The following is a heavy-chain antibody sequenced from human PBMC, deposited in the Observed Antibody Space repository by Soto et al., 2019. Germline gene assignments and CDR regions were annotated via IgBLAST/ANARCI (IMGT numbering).Heavy chain of an antibody. CDR1: GGSISSGGYS. CDR3: SRVPDR. J-gene: IGHJ5*02. D-gene: IGHD2-2*01. Sequence: PSETLSLTCAVSGGSISSGGYSWSWIRQPPGKGLEWIGYIYHSGSTYYNPSLKSRVTISVDRSKNQFSLKLSSVTAADTAVYYCSRVPDRWGQGTLVTVSS. V-gene: IGHV4-30-2*01. CDR2: IYHSGST.